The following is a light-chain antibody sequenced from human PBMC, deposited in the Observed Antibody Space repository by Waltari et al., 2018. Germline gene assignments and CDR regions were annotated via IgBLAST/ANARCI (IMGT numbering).Light chain of an antibody. CDR1: PSVLYSTNNRNY. CDR3: QQYYDTQLT. CDR2: WAS. Sequence: IVMTQSPDSLAVSLGERARLHRKSSPSVLYSTNNRNYLAWYMQKPGQPPKLLIYWASTRETGVPDRFSGSGSDTDFTLTISSLQAEDAAVYYCQQYYDTQLTFGGGTKVEIK. V-gene: IGKV4-1*01. J-gene: IGKJ4*01.